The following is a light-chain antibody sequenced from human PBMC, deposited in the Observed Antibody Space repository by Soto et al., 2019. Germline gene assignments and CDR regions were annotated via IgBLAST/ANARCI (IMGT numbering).Light chain of an antibody. CDR2: LGS. V-gene: IGKV2-28*01. J-gene: IGKJ4*01. CDR3: IQALQTPFA. CDR1: QSLLHSSGRYY. Sequence: DLVMTQSPLSLPVTPGEPASISCRSSQSLLHSSGRYYLDWYLQKPWQSPQLLIYLGSHRASGVPERFSGSGSGTDFTLTISRVEAEDVGLYYCIQALQTPFAFGGGTRVEIK.